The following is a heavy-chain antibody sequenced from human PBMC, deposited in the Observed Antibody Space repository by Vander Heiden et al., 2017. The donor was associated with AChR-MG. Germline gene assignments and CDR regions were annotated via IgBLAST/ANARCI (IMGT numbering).Heavy chain of an antibody. D-gene: IGHD6-13*01. CDR1: GSSISSYY. CDR3: ARDSPYSSSWSYYYYYYGMDV. V-gene: IGHV4-4*07. Sequence: QVQLQESGPGLVKPSETVSLTCTVSGSSISSYYWRGIRQPAGKGLEWIGRIYTSGSTNYNPSLKSRVTMSVDTSKNQFSLKLSSVTAADTAVYYCARDSPYSSSWSYYYYYYGMDVWGQGTTVTVSS. J-gene: IGHJ6*02. CDR2: IYTSGST.